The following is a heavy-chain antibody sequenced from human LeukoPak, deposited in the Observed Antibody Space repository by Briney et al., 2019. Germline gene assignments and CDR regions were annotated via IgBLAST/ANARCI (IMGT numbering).Heavy chain of an antibody. CDR2: ISSSSDYI. Sequence: KPGGSLRLSCAASGFTFSSYGMTWVRQAPGKGLEWVSSISSSSDYIYYADSVKGRFTVSRDNAKNSLYLQMNSLRAEDTAVYYCARRHDSGGYYYEHWGRGILVTVSS. CDR3: ARRHDSGGYYYEH. CDR1: GFTFSSYG. J-gene: IGHJ4*02. D-gene: IGHD3-22*01. V-gene: IGHV3-21*01.